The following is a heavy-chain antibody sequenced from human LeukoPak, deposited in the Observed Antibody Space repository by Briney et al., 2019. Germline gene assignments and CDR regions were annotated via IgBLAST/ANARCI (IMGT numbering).Heavy chain of an antibody. CDR3: ARDPPNYYGSGPRGDY. CDR1: GGTFSSYA. V-gene: IGHV1-69*04. Sequence: GSSVKVSCKASGGTFSSYAISWVRQAPGQGLEWMGRIIPILGIANYAQKFQGGVTITADKSTSTAYMELSSLRSEDTAVYYRARDPPNYYGSGPRGDYWGQGTLVTVSS. CDR2: IIPILGIA. D-gene: IGHD3-10*01. J-gene: IGHJ4*02.